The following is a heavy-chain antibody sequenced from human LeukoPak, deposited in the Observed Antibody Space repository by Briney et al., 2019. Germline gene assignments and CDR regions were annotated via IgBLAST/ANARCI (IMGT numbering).Heavy chain of an antibody. J-gene: IGHJ4*02. Sequence: GGSLRLSCAASGFTFSSYSMNWVRQAPGKGLEWVSYISSSSSTIYYADSVKGRFTISRDNAKNSLYLQMNSLRDEDTAVYYCAREGEYYDISTGYYGFDYWGQGTLVTVSS. V-gene: IGHV3-48*02. CDR2: ISSSSSTI. D-gene: IGHD3-9*01. CDR3: AREGEYYDISTGYYGFDY. CDR1: GFTFSSYS.